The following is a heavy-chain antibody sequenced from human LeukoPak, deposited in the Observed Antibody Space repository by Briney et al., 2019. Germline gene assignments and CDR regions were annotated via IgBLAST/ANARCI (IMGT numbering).Heavy chain of an antibody. J-gene: IGHJ4*02. CDR3: ARVNGGNSKSGHFDY. CDR2: INPSGCST. D-gene: IGHD4-23*01. Sequence: AAVTVSFKSSGYTFTSYYMHWVRQAPGQGLEWMGIINPSGCSTSYAQKFQGRVTMTSDMSTSTVYMELRNLRSEDTAVYSCARVNGGNSKSGHFDYWSQGTLVTVSS. V-gene: IGHV1-46*01. CDR1: GYTFTSYY.